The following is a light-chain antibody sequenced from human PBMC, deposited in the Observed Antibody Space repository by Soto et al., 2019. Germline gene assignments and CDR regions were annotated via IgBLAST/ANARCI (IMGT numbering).Light chain of an antibody. J-gene: IGLJ2*01. V-gene: IGLV4-60*03. CDR1: SGHSSYI. CDR3: ETWDSKPHVV. CDR2: LEGSGSY. Sequence: QPVLTQSSSASASLGSSVKLTCTLSSGHSSYIIAWHQQPPGKAPRYLMKLEGSGSYHKGSGVPDRFSGSRSGADRYLTISNLQSEDEADYYCETWDSKPHVVFGGGTKVTV.